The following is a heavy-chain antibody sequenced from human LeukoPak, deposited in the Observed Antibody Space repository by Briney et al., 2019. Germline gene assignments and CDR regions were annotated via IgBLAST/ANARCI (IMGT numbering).Heavy chain of an antibody. CDR2: INPNSGGT. V-gene: IGHV1-2*04. CDR3: ARDVGIQLWLTYFDY. J-gene: IGHJ4*02. D-gene: IGHD5-18*01. CDR1: GYTFTGYY. Sequence: ASVKVSCKASGYTFTGYYMHWVRQAPGQGLEWMGWINPNSGGTNYAQKFQGWVTMTRDTSISTAYMELSRLTSDDTAVYYCARDVGIQLWLTYFDYWGQGTLVTVSS.